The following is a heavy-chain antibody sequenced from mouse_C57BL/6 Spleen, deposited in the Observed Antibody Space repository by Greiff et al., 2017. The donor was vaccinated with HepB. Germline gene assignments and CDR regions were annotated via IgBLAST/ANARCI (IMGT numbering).Heavy chain of an antibody. V-gene: IGHV5-6*01. CDR3: ARHEDGSSYFDY. CDR2: ISSGGSYT. CDR1: GFTFSSYG. D-gene: IGHD1-1*01. J-gene: IGHJ2*01. Sequence: EVQLVESGGDLVKPGGSLKLSCAASGFTFSSYGMSWVRQTPDKRLEWVATISSGGSYTYYPDSVKGRFTISRDNAKNTLYLQRSSLKSEDTAMYYCARHEDGSSYFDYWGQGTTLTVSS.